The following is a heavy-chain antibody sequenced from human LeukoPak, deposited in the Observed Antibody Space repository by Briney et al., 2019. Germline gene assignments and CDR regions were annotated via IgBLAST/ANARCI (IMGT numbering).Heavy chain of an antibody. CDR2: INHSGNT. J-gene: IGHJ4*02. D-gene: IGHD5-12*01. CDR3: GGARGTVAIDY. CDR1: GGSFSGYY. V-gene: IGHV4-34*01. Sequence: SETLSLTCAVYGGSFSGYYWTWIRQTPGKGLEWIGEINHSGNTNYNPSLKSRFIISVDTSKNQFSLRMRSVTAADTAVYYCGGARGTVAIDYWGQGTLVTVSS.